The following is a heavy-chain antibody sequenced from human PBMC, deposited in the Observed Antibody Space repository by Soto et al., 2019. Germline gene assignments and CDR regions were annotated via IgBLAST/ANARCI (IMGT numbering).Heavy chain of an antibody. CDR2: IAPNSGDT. CDR1: GYTFSKFY. D-gene: IGHD3-22*01. CDR3: VNNRLVNPPDGYYL. V-gene: IGHV1-2*02. Sequence: ASVKVSCKASGYTFSKFYMHWVRQAPGQGLEWMGWIAPNSGDTNIAQKFQGRVTMTRDTSISTAYMDLNRLRSDDTAVYYCVNNRLVNPPDGYYLRGQGTTVTVYS. J-gene: IGHJ6*02.